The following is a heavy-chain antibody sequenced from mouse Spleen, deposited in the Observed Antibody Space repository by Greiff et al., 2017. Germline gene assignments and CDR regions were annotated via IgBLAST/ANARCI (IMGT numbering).Heavy chain of an antibody. D-gene: IGHD1-2*01. Sequence: QVQLQQSGPQLVRPGASVKISCKASGYSFTSYWMHWVKQRPGQGLEWIGMIDPSDSETRLNQKFKDKATLTVDKSSSTAYMQLSSPTSEDSAVYYCARTLLRLRDFDYWGQGTTLTVSS. CDR2: IDPSDSET. V-gene: IGHV1S127*01. CDR3: ARTLLRLRDFDY. J-gene: IGHJ2*01. CDR1: GYSFTSYW.